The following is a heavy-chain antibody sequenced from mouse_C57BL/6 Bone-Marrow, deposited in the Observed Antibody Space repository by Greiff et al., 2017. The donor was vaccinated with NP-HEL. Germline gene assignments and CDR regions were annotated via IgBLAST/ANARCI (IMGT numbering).Heavy chain of an antibody. Sequence: QVQLQQPGAELVKPGASVKMSCKASGYTFTSYWITWVKQRPGQGLEWIGDLYPGSGSTNYNEKFKSKATLTVDTSSSTAYMQLSSLTSEDSAVYYCARRANWDRSWFAYWGQGTLVTVSA. D-gene: IGHD4-1*01. J-gene: IGHJ3*01. CDR3: ARRANWDRSWFAY. V-gene: IGHV1-55*01. CDR2: LYPGSGST. CDR1: GYTFTSYW.